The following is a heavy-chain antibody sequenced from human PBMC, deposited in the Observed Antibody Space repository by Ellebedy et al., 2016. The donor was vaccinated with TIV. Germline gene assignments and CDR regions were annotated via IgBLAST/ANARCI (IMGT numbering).Heavy chain of an antibody. CDR3: AKDRDYSPLYFFDS. J-gene: IGHJ4*02. CDR1: RFTFSSYG. Sequence: GESLKISCATSRFTFSSYGMHWVRLAPGKGLEWVAFISDDGSNKYYADSLKGRFTISRDNSKNTLFLQMNSLRPEDTAVYYFAKDRDYSPLYFFDSWGQGTLVTVSS. CDR2: ISDDGSNK. V-gene: IGHV3-30*18. D-gene: IGHD2-15*01.